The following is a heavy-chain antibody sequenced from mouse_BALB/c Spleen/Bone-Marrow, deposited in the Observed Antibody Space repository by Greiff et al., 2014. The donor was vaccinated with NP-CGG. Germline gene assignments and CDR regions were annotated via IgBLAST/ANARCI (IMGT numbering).Heavy chain of an antibody. CDR3: ARPRFAY. V-gene: IGHV5-9-3*01. Sequence: EVKLVESGGGLVKPGGSLKLSCAASGFTFSSYAMSWVRQTPEKRLEWVATISSGGSYTYYPDSVKGRFTISRDNAKNTLYLQMSRLRSEDTDMYYCARPRFAYWGQGTLVTVSA. CDR2: ISSGGSYT. J-gene: IGHJ3*01. CDR1: GFTFSSYA.